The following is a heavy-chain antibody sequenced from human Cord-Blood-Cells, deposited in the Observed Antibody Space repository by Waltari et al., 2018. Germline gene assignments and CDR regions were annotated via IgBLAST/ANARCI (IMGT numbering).Heavy chain of an antibody. CDR3: ARVKSSSSFAFDI. V-gene: IGHV3-21*01. CDR2: ISSSSSYI. D-gene: IGHD6-6*01. J-gene: IGHJ3*02. CDR1: GFTFSSYS. Sequence: EVQLVESGGGLVKPGGSLRLSCAASGFTFSSYSMNWVRQAPGKGLEWVSSISSSSSYIYYADSVKGRFTISGDNAKNSLYLQMNSLRAEDTAVYYCARVKSSSSFAFDIWGQGTMVTVSS.